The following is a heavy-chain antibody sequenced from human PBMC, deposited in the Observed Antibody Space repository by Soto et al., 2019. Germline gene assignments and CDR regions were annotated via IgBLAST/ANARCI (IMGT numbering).Heavy chain of an antibody. CDR2: ISSSGSTI. D-gene: IGHD4-17*01. CDR3: ARSIGDYDAFDI. J-gene: IGHJ3*02. V-gene: IGHV3-11*01. Sequence: WGSLRLSCASSGFTFSDYYMSWIRQAPGKGLEWVSYISSSGSTIYYADSVKGRFTISRDNAKNSLYLQMNSLRAEDTAVYYCARSIGDYDAFDIWGQGTMVTVSS. CDR1: GFTFSDYY.